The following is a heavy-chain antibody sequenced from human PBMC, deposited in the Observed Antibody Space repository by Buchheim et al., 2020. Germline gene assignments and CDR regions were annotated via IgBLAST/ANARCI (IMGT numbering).Heavy chain of an antibody. CDR2: VYYTGNT. D-gene: IGHD1-7*01. CDR3: ARTHRTGTTPYHFDS. V-gene: IGHV4-59*13. Sequence: QVQLQESGPGLVKPSETLSLTCTVSGDSIGTYYWSWIRQPPGKRLEWLGYVYYTGNTNYNPSLKSRITISIDTSKNQFSLKLTSVTAADTAMYYCARTHRTGTTPYHFDSWGHGTL. J-gene: IGHJ4*01. CDR1: GDSIGTYY.